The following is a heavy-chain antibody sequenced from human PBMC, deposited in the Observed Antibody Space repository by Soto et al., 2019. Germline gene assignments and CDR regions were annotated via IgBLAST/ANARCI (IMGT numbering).Heavy chain of an antibody. V-gene: IGHV3-15*01. CDR1: GFTFSNAW. Sequence: KPGGSLRRSCAGSGFTFSNAWMTWDRQAPGKGLEWVGRIKSYTNGGTTDYAAPVKGRFAISRDDSKNTLYPQMNSLKTEDAGVYYCTTDDPINKYWGQGTLVTVSS. J-gene: IGHJ4*02. CDR2: IKSYTNGGTT. CDR3: TTDDPINKY.